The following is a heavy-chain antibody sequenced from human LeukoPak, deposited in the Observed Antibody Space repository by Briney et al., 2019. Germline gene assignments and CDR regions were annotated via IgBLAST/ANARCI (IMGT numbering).Heavy chain of an antibody. D-gene: IGHD3-9*01. J-gene: IGHJ4*02. CDR3: ARDSSVRYFDWLTSDY. Sequence: GASVKVSCKASGGTFSSYAISWVRQAPGQGLEWMGRIIPILGIANYAQKFQGRVTITADKSTSTAYMELSSLRSEDTAVYYCARDSSVRYFDWLTSDYWGQGTLVTVSS. V-gene: IGHV1-69*04. CDR2: IIPILGIA. CDR1: GGTFSSYA.